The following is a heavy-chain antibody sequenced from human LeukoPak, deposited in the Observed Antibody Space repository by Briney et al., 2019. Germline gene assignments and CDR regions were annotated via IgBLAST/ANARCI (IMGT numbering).Heavy chain of an antibody. CDR1: GFTFSSYS. CDR2: ISSSSSTI. Sequence: GGSLRLSCAASGFTFSSYSMNWVRQAPGKGLEWVSYISSSSSTIYYADSVKGRFTISRDNAKNSLYLQMNSLRAEDTAVYYCAGANYGDYVENWGQGTLVTVSS. V-gene: IGHV3-48*01. CDR3: AGANYGDYVEN. D-gene: IGHD4-17*01. J-gene: IGHJ4*02.